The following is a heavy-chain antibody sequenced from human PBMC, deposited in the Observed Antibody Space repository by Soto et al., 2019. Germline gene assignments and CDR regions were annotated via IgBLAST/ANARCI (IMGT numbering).Heavy chain of an antibody. CDR2: FDSEDGET. Sequence: GASVKVSCKASGGTFSSYTISWVRQAPGKGLEWMGGFDSEDGETIYAQKFQGRVTMTEDTSTDTAYMELSSLSSEDTAVYYCATSIQLPYYYYYGMDVWGQGTTVTVSS. D-gene: IGHD2-2*01. J-gene: IGHJ6*02. V-gene: IGHV1-24*01. CDR3: ATSIQLPYYYYYGMDV. CDR1: GGTFSSYT.